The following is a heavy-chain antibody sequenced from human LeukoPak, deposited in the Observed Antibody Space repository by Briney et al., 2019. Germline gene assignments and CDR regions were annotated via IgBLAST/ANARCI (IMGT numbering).Heavy chain of an antibody. CDR1: GGSISSSSYY. D-gene: IGHD6-6*01. CDR3: AREGQKACIAARPPCGYNWFDP. Sequence: PSETLSLTCTVSGGSISSSSYYWGWIRQPPGKGLEWIGSIYYSGSTYYNPSLKSRVTISVDTSKNQFSLKLSSVTAADTAVYYCAREGQKACIAARPPCGYNWFDPWGQGTLVTVSS. J-gene: IGHJ5*02. CDR2: IYYSGST. V-gene: IGHV4-39*07.